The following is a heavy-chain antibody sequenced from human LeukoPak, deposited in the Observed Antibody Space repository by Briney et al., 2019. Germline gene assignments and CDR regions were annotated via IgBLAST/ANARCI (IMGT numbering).Heavy chain of an antibody. CDR1: GFTFSSYA. D-gene: IGHD4-17*01. Sequence: GGSLRLSCAASGFTFSSYAMSWVRQAPGKGLEWVSAISGSGGSTYYAASVKGRFTIPRDNSKNTLYLQMNSLRAEDTAVYYCAKGFNGDFCFDYWGQGTLVTVSS. CDR3: AKGFNGDFCFDY. V-gene: IGHV3-23*01. CDR2: ISGSGGST. J-gene: IGHJ4*02.